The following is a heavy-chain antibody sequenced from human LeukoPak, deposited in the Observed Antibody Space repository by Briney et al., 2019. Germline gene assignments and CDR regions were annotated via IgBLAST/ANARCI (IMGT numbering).Heavy chain of an antibody. D-gene: IGHD3-22*01. J-gene: IGHJ4*02. CDR2: INQSGST. CDR1: GGSFSDYY. Sequence: SETLSLTCAVFGGSFSDYYWSWIRQSPGRGLEWIGEINQSGSTDYNPSLKSRVIISMDTSKTQFSLNLSSVTAADTAVYYCARDYDSSGYYPFYWGQGTPVTVSS. V-gene: IGHV4-34*01. CDR3: ARDYDSSGYYPFY.